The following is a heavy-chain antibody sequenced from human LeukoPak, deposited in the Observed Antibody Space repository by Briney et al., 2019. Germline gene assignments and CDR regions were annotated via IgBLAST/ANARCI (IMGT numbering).Heavy chain of an antibody. CDR3: ARVLSITGTPYYFDY. Sequence: PSETLSLTCTVSGASISSYYWSWIRQPAGKGLEWIGRIYNTGSTNYNPSLMSRVTMSIDTSKNQFSLKLRSVTAADTAVYYCARVLSITGTPYYFDYWGQGTLVTVSS. D-gene: IGHD1-7*01. CDR1: GASISSYY. CDR2: IYNTGST. V-gene: IGHV4-4*07. J-gene: IGHJ4*02.